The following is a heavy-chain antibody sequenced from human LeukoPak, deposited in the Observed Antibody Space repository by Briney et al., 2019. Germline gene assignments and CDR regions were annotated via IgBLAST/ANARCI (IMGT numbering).Heavy chain of an antibody. Sequence: GGSLRLSCAASGFTFDDYAMHWVRQAPGKGLEWVSLISGDGGSTYYADSVKGRFTISRDNSKNSLYLQMNSLRTEDTALYYCAKDMERWLQLFYFDYWGQGTLVTASS. CDR3: AKDMERWLQLFYFDY. V-gene: IGHV3-43*02. CDR2: ISGDGGST. CDR1: GFTFDDYA. J-gene: IGHJ4*02. D-gene: IGHD5-24*01.